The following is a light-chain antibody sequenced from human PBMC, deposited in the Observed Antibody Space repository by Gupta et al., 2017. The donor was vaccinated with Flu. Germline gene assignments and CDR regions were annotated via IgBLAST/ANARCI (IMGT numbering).Light chain of an antibody. CDR2: RNN. CDR3: QAWDGTLSGRWV. J-gene: IGLJ3*02. V-gene: IGLV1-47*01. Sequence: TISCSARSSNIGSDYVYGFPHLTGAAPNLLIYRNNKRHSGAPEPISGSKSGSSASFAISGVRAEEEAAYYCQAWDGTLSGRWVFGGGTKLTVL. CDR1: SSNIGSDY.